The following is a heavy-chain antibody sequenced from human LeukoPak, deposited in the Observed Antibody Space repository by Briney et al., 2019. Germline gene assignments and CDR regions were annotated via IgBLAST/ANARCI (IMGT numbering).Heavy chain of an antibody. V-gene: IGHV4-59*08. CDR3: ARQRPIYYYYGMDV. J-gene: IGHJ6*02. Sequence: PSETLSLTCTVSGGSISSYYWSWVRQPPGKRLEWIGQIYYSGSTTYNPSLKSRVTISVDTSKNQFSLELSTVTAADTAVYYCARQRPIYYYYGMDVWGQGTTVTVSS. CDR1: GGSISSYY. CDR2: IYYSGST.